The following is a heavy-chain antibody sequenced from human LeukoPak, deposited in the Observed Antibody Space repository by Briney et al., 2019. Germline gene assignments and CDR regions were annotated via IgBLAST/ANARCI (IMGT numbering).Heavy chain of an antibody. CDR1: GFTFSSYG. Sequence: PGGSLRLSCAASGFTFSSYGMHWVRQAPGKGLEWVAVISYDGSNKYYADSVKGRFTISRDNSKNTLYLQMNSLRAEDTAVYYCAKDAVHWGHYCGGDCYSTPGDAFDIWGQGTMVTVSS. V-gene: IGHV3-30*18. CDR2: ISYDGSNK. J-gene: IGHJ3*02. CDR3: AKDAVHWGHYCGGDCYSTPGDAFDI. D-gene: IGHD2-21*02.